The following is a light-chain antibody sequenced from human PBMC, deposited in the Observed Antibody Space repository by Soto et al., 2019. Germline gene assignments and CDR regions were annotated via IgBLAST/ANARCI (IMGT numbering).Light chain of an antibody. CDR1: QSISPY. V-gene: IGKV1-39*01. Sequence: DIQMTQSPSSLSSSIGDKVTITCRASQSISPYLNWYQHKPGKAPKLLIYDASTVPTGVPSRFSGSGSGADFTLTITMLQPEDVASYYWQHSYSSSASMFGQGTRVEIK. CDR3: QHSYSSSASM. J-gene: IGKJ2*01. CDR2: DAS.